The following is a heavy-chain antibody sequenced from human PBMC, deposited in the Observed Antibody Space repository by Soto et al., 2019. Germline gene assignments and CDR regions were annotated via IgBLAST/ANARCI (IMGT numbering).Heavy chain of an antibody. V-gene: IGHV4-59*01. Sequence: SETLSLTCTVSGGSISSYYWSWIRQPPGKGLGWIGYIYYSGSTNYNPSLKSRVTISVDTSKNQFSLKLSSVTAADTAVYYCARDRGGTYYDFWSGYNPPSYYYYYGMDVWGQGTTVTVSS. J-gene: IGHJ6*02. D-gene: IGHD3-3*01. CDR2: IYYSGST. CDR3: ARDRGGTYYDFWSGYNPPSYYYYYGMDV. CDR1: GGSISSYY.